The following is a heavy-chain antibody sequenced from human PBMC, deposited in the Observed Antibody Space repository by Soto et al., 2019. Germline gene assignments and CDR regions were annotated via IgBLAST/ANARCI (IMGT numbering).Heavy chain of an antibody. J-gene: IGHJ4*02. Sequence: SETLSLTCAVSGASISTNNWWSWVRQPPGRGLEWIGEVYHSGSTNCNPSLKSRVTISIDKSKNQFSLRLTSMTAADAAVYYCAVPGAGDFDYWSQGTLVTVSS. CDR1: GASISTNNW. V-gene: IGHV4-4*02. D-gene: IGHD6-13*01. CDR2: VYHSGST. CDR3: AVPGAGDFDY.